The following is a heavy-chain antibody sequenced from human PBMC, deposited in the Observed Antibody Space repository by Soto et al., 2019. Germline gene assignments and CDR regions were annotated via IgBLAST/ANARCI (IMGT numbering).Heavy chain of an antibody. V-gene: IGHV3-23*01. CDR2: IGGGGADT. CDR3: AKGGAYRIAAAGYFDY. CDR1: GFTFSIYA. J-gene: IGHJ4*02. Sequence: PGGSLRLSCAASGFTFSIYAMSWVRQAPGKGLEWVSGIGGGGADTYYADSVKGRFIISRDNSKSTLSLQMNGLRAEDTAVYYCAKGGAYRIAAAGYFDYWGQGTLVMVS. D-gene: IGHD6-13*01.